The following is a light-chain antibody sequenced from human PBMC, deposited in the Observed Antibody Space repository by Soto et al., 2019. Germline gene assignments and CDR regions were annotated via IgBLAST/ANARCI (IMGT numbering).Light chain of an antibody. CDR3: QQYNTYSRT. J-gene: IGKJ1*01. CDR1: QSVKIW. Sequence: DIQMTQSPSTLSASVGDRVTITCRASQSVKIWLAWYQQKPGKAPKPLIYKASSLESGVPSRFSGSGSGTEFTLTISSLQPDDFATYYCQQYNTYSRTFGQGTKVEIK. CDR2: KAS. V-gene: IGKV1-5*03.